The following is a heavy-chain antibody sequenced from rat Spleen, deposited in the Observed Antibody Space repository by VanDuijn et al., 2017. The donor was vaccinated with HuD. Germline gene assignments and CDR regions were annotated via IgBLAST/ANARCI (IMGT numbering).Heavy chain of an antibody. Sequence: EVQLQESGPGLVKPSQSLSLTCSVTGYSITSNYWGWIRKFPGNKMEWMGYISYSGSTSYNPSLKSRISITRDTSKNQFFLQLNSVTTEDTATYYCARSGNSGYLWYFDYWGQGVMVTVSS. CDR3: ARSGNSGYLWYFDY. D-gene: IGHD4-3*01. CDR2: ISYSGST. J-gene: IGHJ2*01. CDR1: GYSITSNY. V-gene: IGHV3-1*01.